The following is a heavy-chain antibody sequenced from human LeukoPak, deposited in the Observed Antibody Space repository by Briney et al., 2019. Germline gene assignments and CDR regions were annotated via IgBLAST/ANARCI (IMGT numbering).Heavy chain of an antibody. CDR1: GGSISSGGYS. J-gene: IGHJ1*01. CDR3: AGVPAAMSPVQAEYFQH. Sequence: PSETLSLTCAVSGGSISSGGYSWSWIRQPPGKGLEWIGYIYHSGSTNYNPSLKSRVTISVDTSKNQFSLKLSSVTAADTAVYYYAGVPAAMSPVQAEYFQHWGQGTLVTVSS. V-gene: IGHV4-30-2*01. CDR2: IYHSGST. D-gene: IGHD2-2*01.